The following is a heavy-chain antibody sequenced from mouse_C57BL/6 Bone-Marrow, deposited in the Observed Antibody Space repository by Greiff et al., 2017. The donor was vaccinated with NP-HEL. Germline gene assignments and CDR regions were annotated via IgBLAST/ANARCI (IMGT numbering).Heavy chain of an antibody. CDR2: ISSGSSTI. D-gene: IGHD1-1*01. J-gene: IGHJ1*03. CDR3: ARDGYYYGSSYVWYFDV. Sequence: EVMLVESGGGLVKPGGSLKLSCAASGFTFSDYGMHWVRQAPEKGLEWVAYISSGSSTIYYADTVKGRFTISRDNAKNTLFLQMTSLRSEDTAMYYCARDGYYYGSSYVWYFDVWGTGTTVTVSS. CDR1: GFTFSDYG. V-gene: IGHV5-17*01.